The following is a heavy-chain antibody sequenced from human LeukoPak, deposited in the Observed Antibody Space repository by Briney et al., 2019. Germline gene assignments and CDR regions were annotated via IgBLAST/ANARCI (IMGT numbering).Heavy chain of an antibody. J-gene: IGHJ4*02. D-gene: IGHD3-22*01. CDR2: ISGSGDNT. Sequence: GGSPRLSCAASGFTFSSYAMSWVRQAPGKGLEWVSGISGSGDNTYYADSVKGRFTISRDNSKNTLYVQVNSLGTEDTAAYYCAKGSYYDSSGSFYFDYWGQGTLVTVSS. V-gene: IGHV3-23*01. CDR1: GFTFSSYA. CDR3: AKGSYYDSSGSFYFDY.